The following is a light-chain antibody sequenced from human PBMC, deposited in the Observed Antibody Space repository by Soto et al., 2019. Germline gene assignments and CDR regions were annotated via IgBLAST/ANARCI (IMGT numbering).Light chain of an antibody. Sequence: EIVLTQSPGTLSLSPGERAALSCRASQSVSSNHLAWYQQRPGQAPRLLIYGASSRATGIPDRFSGSGSGIDFTLTISRLEPEDYAVYYWQQYVSSPLTFGGGTKVEIK. CDR2: GAS. CDR3: QQYVSSPLT. V-gene: IGKV3-20*01. J-gene: IGKJ4*01. CDR1: QSVSSNH.